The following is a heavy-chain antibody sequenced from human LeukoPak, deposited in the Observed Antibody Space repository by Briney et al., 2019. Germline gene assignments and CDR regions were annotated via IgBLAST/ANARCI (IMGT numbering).Heavy chain of an antibody. CDR3: AKAGGDGDPIYYYYYGMDV. CDR1: GLTFSSYA. V-gene: IGHV3-23*01. J-gene: IGHJ6*02. CDR2: ISGSGGST. Sequence: GGSLRLSCAASGLTFSSYAMSWVRQAPGKGLEWVSAISGSGGSTYYADSVKGRFTISRDNSKNTLYLQMNSLRAEDTAVYYCAKAGGDGDPIYYYYYGMDVWGQGTTVTVSS. D-gene: IGHD4-17*01.